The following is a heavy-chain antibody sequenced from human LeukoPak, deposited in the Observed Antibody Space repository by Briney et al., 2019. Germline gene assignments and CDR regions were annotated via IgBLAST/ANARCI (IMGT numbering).Heavy chain of an antibody. V-gene: IGHV4-34*01. CDR1: GGSFSGYY. CDR2: INHSGST. Sequence: TSETLSLTCAVYGGSFSGYYWSWIRQPPGKGLEWIGEINHSGSTNYNPSLKSRVTISVDTSKNQFSLKLSSVTAADTAVYYCARATHYDFWSGYYKGFDYWGQGTLVTVSS. J-gene: IGHJ4*02. CDR3: ARATHYDFWSGYYKGFDY. D-gene: IGHD3-3*01.